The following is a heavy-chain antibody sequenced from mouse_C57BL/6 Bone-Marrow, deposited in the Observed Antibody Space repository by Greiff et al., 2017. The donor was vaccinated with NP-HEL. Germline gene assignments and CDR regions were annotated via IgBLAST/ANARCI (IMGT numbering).Heavy chain of an antibody. J-gene: IGHJ3*01. V-gene: IGHV1-18*01. CDR1: GYTFTDYN. Sequence: EVKLVESGPELVKPGASVKIPCKASGYTFTDYNMDWVKQSHGKSLEWIGDINPNNGGTIYNQKFKGKATLTVDKSSSTAYMELRSLTSEDTAVYYCARGARFAYWGQGTLVTVSA. CDR2: INPNNGGT. CDR3: ARGARFAY.